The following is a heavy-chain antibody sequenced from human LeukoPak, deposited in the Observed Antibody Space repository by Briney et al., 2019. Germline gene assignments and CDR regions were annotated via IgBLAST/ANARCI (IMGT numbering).Heavy chain of an antibody. V-gene: IGHV3-23*01. D-gene: IGHD1-26*01. CDR2: IIDSGNSL. CDR3: AKDPIFSGSYGVFDS. Sequence: GGSLRLSCTASGFTFGDYAMSWFRQAPGKGLEWVSTIIDSGNSLYYADSVEGRFTISRDNSKNTLYLQMNSLRAGDTAVYYCAKDPIFSGSYGVFDSWGQGTLVTVSS. CDR1: GFTFGDYA. J-gene: IGHJ4*02.